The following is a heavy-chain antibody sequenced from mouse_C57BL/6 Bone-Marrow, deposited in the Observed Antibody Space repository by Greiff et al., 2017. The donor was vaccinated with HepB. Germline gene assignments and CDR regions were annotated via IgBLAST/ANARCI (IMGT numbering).Heavy chain of an antibody. J-gene: IGHJ4*01. CDR1: GYTFTSYW. D-gene: IGHD2-1*01. V-gene: IGHV1-61*01. CDR3: ARKGIYYGNYGAMDY. Sequence: VQLQQPGAELVRPGSSVKLSCKASGYTFTSYWMDWVKQRPGQGLEWIGNIYPSDSETHYNQKFKDKATLTVDKSSSTAYMQLSSLTSEDSAVYYCARKGIYYGNYGAMDYWGQGTSVTVSS. CDR2: IYPSDSET.